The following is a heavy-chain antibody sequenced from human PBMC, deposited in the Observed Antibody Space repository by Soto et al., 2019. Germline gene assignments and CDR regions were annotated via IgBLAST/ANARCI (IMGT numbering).Heavy chain of an antibody. V-gene: IGHV4-30-4*01. CDR3: ARDPLYDYGDFSHLFDF. CDR2: IYHTGST. J-gene: IGHJ3*01. Sequence: SETLSLTCTVSGGSMSRGDYYGSWIRQPPGKGLEWIGFIYHTGSTYYSPSLKSRVAISVDTSKNQFSLKLSSVTAADTAVYYCARDPLYDYGDFSHLFDFPGQRTLVTVSS. CDR1: GGSMSRGDYY. D-gene: IGHD4-17*01.